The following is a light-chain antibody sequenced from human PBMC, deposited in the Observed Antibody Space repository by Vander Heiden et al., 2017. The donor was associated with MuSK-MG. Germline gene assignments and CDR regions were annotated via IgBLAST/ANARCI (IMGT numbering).Light chain of an antibody. CDR3: QQDISSSHT. J-gene: IGKJ1*01. Sequence: DIQMTQSPSTLSASVGDRVTITCRASQSITSWLAWYQQKPGKAPKLLIYKASTLESGVPSRFSGSGSGTEFTLTISSLQPDDFATYHCQQDISSSHTFGQGTKVEIK. V-gene: IGKV1-5*03. CDR1: QSITSW. CDR2: KAS.